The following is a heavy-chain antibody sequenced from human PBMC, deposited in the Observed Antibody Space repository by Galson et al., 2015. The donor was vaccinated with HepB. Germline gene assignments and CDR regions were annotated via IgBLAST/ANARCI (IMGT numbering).Heavy chain of an antibody. Sequence: SLRLSCAASGFTFSSYSMNWARQAPGKGLEWVSSISSSSSYIYYADSVKGRFTISRDNAKNSLYLQMNSLRAEDTAVYYCARNYYDSSGYYHTNWFDPWGQGTLVTVSS. CDR2: ISSSSSYI. V-gene: IGHV3-21*01. CDR1: GFTFSSYS. CDR3: ARNYYDSSGYYHTNWFDP. D-gene: IGHD3-22*01. J-gene: IGHJ5*02.